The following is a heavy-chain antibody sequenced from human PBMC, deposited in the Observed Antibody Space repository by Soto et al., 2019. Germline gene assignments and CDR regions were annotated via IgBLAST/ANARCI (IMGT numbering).Heavy chain of an antibody. J-gene: IGHJ6*02. V-gene: IGHV1-69*01. CDR1: GATFSSYA. CDR2: IIPIFGTA. D-gene: IGHD3-22*01. Sequence: QVQLVQSGAEVKKPGSSVKVSCKASGATFSSYAISWVGQAPGQGLEWMGGIIPIFGTANYAQKFQGRVTITADESTSTAYMELSSLRSEDTAVYYCARDLKRYYDSSGYGYYYYGMDVWGQGTTVTVSS. CDR3: ARDLKRYYDSSGYGYYYYGMDV.